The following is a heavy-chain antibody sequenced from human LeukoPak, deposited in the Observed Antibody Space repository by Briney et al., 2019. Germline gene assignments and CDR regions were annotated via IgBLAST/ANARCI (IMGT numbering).Heavy chain of an antibody. J-gene: IGHJ4*02. CDR3: ARVGSTWYADY. CDR2: INSNSGGT. D-gene: IGHD6-13*01. V-gene: IGHV1-2*02. Sequence: ASVKVSCKASGYTFTGYYMHWVRQAPGQGLEWMGWINSNSGGTNYAQKFQGRVTMTRDTSISTAYMELSRLSSDDTAVYYCARVGSTWYADYWGQGTLVTVSS. CDR1: GYTFTGYY.